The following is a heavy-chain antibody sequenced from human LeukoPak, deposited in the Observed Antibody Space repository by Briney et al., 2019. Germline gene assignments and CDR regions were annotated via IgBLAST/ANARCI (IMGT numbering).Heavy chain of an antibody. Sequence: GGSLRLSCAASGFTFSSYAMSWVRQAPGNGLEWVSAISGSGGSTYYADSVKGRFTISRDNSKNTLYLQMNSLRAEDTAVYYCAKSPLVLAVAGNYGYWGQGTLVTVSS. J-gene: IGHJ4*02. D-gene: IGHD6-19*01. CDR1: GFTFSSYA. V-gene: IGHV3-23*01. CDR2: ISGSGGST. CDR3: AKSPLVLAVAGNYGY.